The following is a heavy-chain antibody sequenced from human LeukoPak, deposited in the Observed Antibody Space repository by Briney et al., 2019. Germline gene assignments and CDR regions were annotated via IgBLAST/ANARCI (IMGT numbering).Heavy chain of an antibody. V-gene: IGHV3-11*01. CDR3: ARDRGVDTAMVNWFDP. CDR1: VFTFSDYY. CDR2: ISNSGNTI. Sequence: GGALRLSCAASVFTFSDYYMSWIRQAPGKGLEGVSYISNSGNTIYYADSVKGRFTISRDNAKNSLYLQMNSLRAEDTALYYWARDRGVDTAMVNWFDPWGQGTLVTVSS. D-gene: IGHD5-18*01. J-gene: IGHJ5*02.